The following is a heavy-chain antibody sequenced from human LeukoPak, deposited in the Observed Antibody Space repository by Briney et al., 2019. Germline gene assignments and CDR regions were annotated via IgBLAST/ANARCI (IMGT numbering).Heavy chain of an antibody. D-gene: IGHD3-16*01. V-gene: IGHV4-38-2*02. Sequence: SETLSLTCTVSGYSISSGHYWGWIRQPPGKGLEWIGSIYHSGRTYYNPSLKSRVTISVDTSRRQFSLRLSSVTAADTAMYYCARTGGSYFDYWGQGPLVTVSS. CDR2: IYHSGRT. CDR3: ARTGGSYFDY. J-gene: IGHJ4*02. CDR1: GYSISSGHY.